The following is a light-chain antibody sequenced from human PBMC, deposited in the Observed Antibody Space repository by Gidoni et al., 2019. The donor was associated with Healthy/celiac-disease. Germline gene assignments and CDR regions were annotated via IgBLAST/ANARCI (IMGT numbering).Light chain of an antibody. Sequence: DNVMTQSPLSLPVTPVEPASISCRSSQSLLHSNGYNYLDWYLQKPGQSPQLLIYLGSNRASGVPDRFSGSGSGTDFTLKISRVEAEDVGVYYCMQALQTPRTFGQGTKVEIK. CDR1: QSLLHSNGYNY. CDR3: MQALQTPRT. V-gene: IGKV2-28*01. J-gene: IGKJ1*01. CDR2: LGS.